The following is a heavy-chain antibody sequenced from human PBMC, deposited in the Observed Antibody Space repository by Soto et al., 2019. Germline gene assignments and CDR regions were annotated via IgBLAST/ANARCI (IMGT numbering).Heavy chain of an antibody. V-gene: IGHV3-23*01. CDR1: GFTFSSYA. CDR3: AKAVIEYSSSSSGMDV. J-gene: IGHJ6*02. D-gene: IGHD6-6*01. Sequence: GGSLRLSCAASGFTFSSYAMSWVRQAPGKGLEWVSAISGSGGSTYYADSVKGRFTISRDNPKNTLYLQMNSLRAEDTAVYYCAKAVIEYSSSSSGMDVWGQGPTVTVS. CDR2: ISGSGGST.